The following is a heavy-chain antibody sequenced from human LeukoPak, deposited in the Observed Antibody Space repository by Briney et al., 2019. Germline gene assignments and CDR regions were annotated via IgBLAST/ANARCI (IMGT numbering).Heavy chain of an antibody. J-gene: IGHJ3*02. D-gene: IGHD3-10*01. CDR1: GFTFSNYA. CDR2: ISYYGSNK. Sequence: PGRALGLFCSASGFTFSNYALHRVRPAPGKGLEGVAVISYYGSNKYYADSVKGRCNISRDNSKNTLYLQMNSLRAEDTAVYYCARDLYGAGSYWGAFDIWGQGTMVTVSS. CDR3: ARDLYGAGSYWGAFDI. V-gene: IGHV3-30*04.